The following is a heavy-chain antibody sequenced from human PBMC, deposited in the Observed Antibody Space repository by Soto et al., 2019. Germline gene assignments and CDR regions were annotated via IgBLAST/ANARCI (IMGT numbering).Heavy chain of an antibody. Sequence: QEQLVQSGAEVKKSGSSVKVSCKDTGGLFSSYAVSWLRQAPGQGLEWMGGIIPVFGTAYYAQKFQGRVMITADESTNTAYMELTSLRSEDTAMYYCARGGSGYVWFNEYWGQGTLVAVSS. J-gene: IGHJ4*02. CDR2: IIPVFGTA. CDR1: GGLFSSYA. D-gene: IGHD3-22*01. V-gene: IGHV1-69*01. CDR3: ARGGSGYVWFNEY.